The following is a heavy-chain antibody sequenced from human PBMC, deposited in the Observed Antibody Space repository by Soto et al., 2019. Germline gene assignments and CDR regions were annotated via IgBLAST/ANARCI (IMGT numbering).Heavy chain of an antibody. CDR1: GYTFNNYG. J-gene: IGHJ4*02. D-gene: IGHD4-17*01. Sequence: QVQLVQSGAEVKKPGASVKVSCKASGYTFNNYGISWVRQARGQGLEWMGWISGYNGDTDYAHNFKGRLTMTTDTSTSTAYMELRSLRSDDTAVFFCARDSGNFGVWPYFFEHGGQGTLITVSS. V-gene: IGHV1-18*01. CDR3: ARDSGNFGVWPYFFEH. CDR2: ISGYNGDT.